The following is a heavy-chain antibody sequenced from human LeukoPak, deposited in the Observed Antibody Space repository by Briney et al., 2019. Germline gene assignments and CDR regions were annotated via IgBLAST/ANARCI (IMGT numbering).Heavy chain of an antibody. CDR1: GFTFDDYG. V-gene: IGHV3-20*04. J-gene: IGHJ4*02. D-gene: IGHD1-7*01. Sequence: GGSLRLSCAASGFTFDDYGMSWVRQAPGKGLEWVSGINWNGGSTGYADSVKGRFTISRDNSKNTLYLQMNSLRAEDTAVYYCAKGNYWGLSVPGRNGRGHYFDYWGQGTLVTVSS. CDR3: AKGNYWGLSVPGRNGRGHYFDY. CDR2: INWNGGST.